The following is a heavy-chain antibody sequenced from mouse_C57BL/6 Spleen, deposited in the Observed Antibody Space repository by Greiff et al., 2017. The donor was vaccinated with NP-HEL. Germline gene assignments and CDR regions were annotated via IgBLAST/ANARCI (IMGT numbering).Heavy chain of an antibody. CDR1: GYTFTSSW. V-gene: IGHV1-50*01. CDR3: ASNSHWYFDV. CDR2: IDPSASYT. J-gene: IGHJ1*03. Sequence: QVQLQQPGAELVQPGASVKLSCRASGYTFTSSWMQWVKQRPGQGLEWIGEIDPSASYTNYNQKFKGKATLTVDTSSSTAYMQLSSLTSEDSAVYYCASNSHWYFDVWGTGTTVTVSS. D-gene: IGHD1-3*01.